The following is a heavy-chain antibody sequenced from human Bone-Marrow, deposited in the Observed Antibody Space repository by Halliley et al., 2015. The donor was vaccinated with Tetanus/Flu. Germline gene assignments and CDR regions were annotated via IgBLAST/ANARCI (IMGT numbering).Heavy chain of an antibody. J-gene: IGHJ6*02. D-gene: IGHD3-3*01. Sequence: STYYADSVWGRFTISRDKSKNTLYLDINSLMADDSAVYYCAKSTSDYDFWSGYSQYYKYGMDAWGQGTTVTVSS. V-gene: IGHV3-23*01. CDR3: AKSTSDYDFWSGYSQYYKYGMDA. CDR2: ST.